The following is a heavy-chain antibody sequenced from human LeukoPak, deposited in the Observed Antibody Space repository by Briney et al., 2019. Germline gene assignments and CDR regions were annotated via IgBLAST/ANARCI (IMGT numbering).Heavy chain of an antibody. CDR3: ARANSMVRGVICPYCFDY. J-gene: IGHJ4*02. Sequence: SVKVSCKASGGTFSSYAISWVRQAPGQGLEWMGGIIPIFGTANYAQKFQGRVTITTDESTSTAYMELSSLRSEDTAVYYCARANSMVRGVICPYCFDYWGQGTLVTVSS. CDR2: IIPIFGTA. V-gene: IGHV1-69*05. D-gene: IGHD3-10*01. CDR1: GGTFSSYA.